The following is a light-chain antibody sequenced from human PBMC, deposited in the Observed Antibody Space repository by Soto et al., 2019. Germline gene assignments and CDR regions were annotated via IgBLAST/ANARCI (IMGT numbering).Light chain of an antibody. CDR1: QSISSR. J-gene: IGKJ1*01. CDR3: HQDDSYSWT. V-gene: IGKV1-5*03. Sequence: DIQMTQSPSTLSASVGDRVTITCRASQSISSRLAWYQQKPGKVPKLLIYKASSLESGVPSRFSGSGSGTEFTLTISSLQPDDFATYYCHQDDSYSWTFGQGTKVEI. CDR2: KAS.